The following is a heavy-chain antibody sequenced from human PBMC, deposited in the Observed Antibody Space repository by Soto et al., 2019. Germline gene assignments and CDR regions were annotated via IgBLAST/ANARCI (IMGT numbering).Heavy chain of an antibody. CDR1: GFTFSSYG. Sequence: GGSLRLSCAASGFTFSSYGMHWVRQAPGKGLEWVAVISYDGSNKYYADSVKGRFTISRDNSKNTLYLQMNSLSAEDTAVYYCAKTDKATTDCFDYWGQGTLVTVSS. D-gene: IGHD1-1*01. J-gene: IGHJ4*02. CDR3: AKTDKATTDCFDY. V-gene: IGHV3-30*18. CDR2: ISYDGSNK.